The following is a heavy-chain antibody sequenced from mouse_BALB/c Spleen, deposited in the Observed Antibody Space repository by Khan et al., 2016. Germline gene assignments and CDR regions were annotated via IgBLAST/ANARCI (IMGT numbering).Heavy chain of an antibody. V-gene: IGHV3-2*02. Sequence: EVELVESGPGLVKPSQSLSLTCTVTGYSITSDYAWNWIRQFPGNKLEWMGYISYSGSTSYNPSLKSRISITRDTSKNQFFLQLNSVTTEDTATYYCARWSYDGYAFDYWGQGTTLTVSS. J-gene: IGHJ2*01. CDR1: GYSITSDYA. D-gene: IGHD2-3*01. CDR2: ISYSGST. CDR3: ARWSYDGYAFDY.